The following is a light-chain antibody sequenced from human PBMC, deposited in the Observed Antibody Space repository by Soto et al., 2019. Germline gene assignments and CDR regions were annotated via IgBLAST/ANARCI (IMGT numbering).Light chain of an antibody. CDR3: RRYNNWPGT. V-gene: IGKV3-15*01. J-gene: IGKJ4*01. Sequence: VLTQSPATLGVSTAQGVTLSCRASEEIVDTLGWYQHKRSHTPSPLICDTAARATGTPARFSGRRSGPESALAMDGLQSEEFAIYCCRRYNNWPGTCGGVTKL. CDR2: DTA. CDR1: EEIVDT.